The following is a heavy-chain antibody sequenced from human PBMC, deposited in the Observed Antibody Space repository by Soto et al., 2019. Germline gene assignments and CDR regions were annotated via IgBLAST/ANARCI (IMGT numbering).Heavy chain of an antibody. CDR1: GFSLTTSGVA. Sequence: QITLTESGPTLVTPTQTLTLTCSFSGFSLTTSGVAVGWFRQPPGKAPEWLALFYWYDDKRYSPSLRGRLTVTGDSSKNQVVLTQANVDPVDSGTYYCAHRPTSTDDFSFDYWGQGTLVTVSS. V-gene: IGHV2-5*01. CDR3: AHRPTSTDDFSFDY. J-gene: IGHJ4*02. D-gene: IGHD2-21*02. CDR2: FYWYDDK.